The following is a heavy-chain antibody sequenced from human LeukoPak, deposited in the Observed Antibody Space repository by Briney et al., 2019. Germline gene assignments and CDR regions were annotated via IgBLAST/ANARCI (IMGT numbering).Heavy chain of an antibody. Sequence: PSETLSLTCTVSGGSVSSGSYYWSWIRQPPGKGLEWIGYIYYSGCTNYNPSLKSRVTISVDRSKNQFSLKLSSVTAADTAVYYCARAPWGYYYGMDVWGQGTTVTVSS. CDR1: GGSVSSGSYY. CDR3: ARAPWGYYYGMDV. V-gene: IGHV4-61*01. J-gene: IGHJ6*02. D-gene: IGHD7-27*01. CDR2: IYYSGCT.